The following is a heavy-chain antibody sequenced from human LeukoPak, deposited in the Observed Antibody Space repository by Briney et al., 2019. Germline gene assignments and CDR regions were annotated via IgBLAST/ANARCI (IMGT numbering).Heavy chain of an antibody. D-gene: IGHD1-26*01. J-gene: IGHJ5*02. V-gene: IGHV3-64*01. CDR3: ARGGSYFPHWFDP. CDR2: ISSNGGST. CDR1: GLTFSSYA. Sequence: SGGSLRLSCAASGLTFSSYAMHWVRQAPGKGLEYVSAISSNGGSTYYANSVKGRFTISRDNSKNTLYLQMGSLRAEDMAVYYCARGGSYFPHWFDPWGQGTLVTVSS.